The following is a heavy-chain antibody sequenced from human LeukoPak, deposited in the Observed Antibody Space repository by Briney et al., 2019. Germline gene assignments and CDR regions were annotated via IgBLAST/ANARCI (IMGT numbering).Heavy chain of an antibody. D-gene: IGHD6-13*01. Sequence: SETLSLICAVSGYSISIGYYWGWIRQPPGKGLEWIGSIYHGGGTYFNPSLKSRVTMSVDTSKNQFSLKLRSVTAADTAVYYCARATRIAAAGLWFDPWGQGTLVTVSS. J-gene: IGHJ5*02. CDR1: GYSISIGYY. V-gene: IGHV4-38-2*01. CDR3: ARATRIAAAGLWFDP. CDR2: IYHGGGT.